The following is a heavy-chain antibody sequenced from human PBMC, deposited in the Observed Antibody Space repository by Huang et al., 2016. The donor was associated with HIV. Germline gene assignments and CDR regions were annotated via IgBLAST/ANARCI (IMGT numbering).Heavy chain of an antibody. J-gene: IGHJ3*02. CDR2: ISDSGST. CDR1: GGSFSGHY. V-gene: IGHV4-34*02. D-gene: IGHD3-22*01. CDR3: ARMFKYDSGGYWGNDAFDI. Sequence: QVQLQQWGAELLKPSETLSLTCAVSGGSFSGHYWTWFRQPPGRGLEWIGEISDSGSTTDNPSLKSRVTISGDTSQSQFSLKLNSVTAADTAIYYCARMFKYDSGGYWGNDAFDIWGQGTMVTVSS.